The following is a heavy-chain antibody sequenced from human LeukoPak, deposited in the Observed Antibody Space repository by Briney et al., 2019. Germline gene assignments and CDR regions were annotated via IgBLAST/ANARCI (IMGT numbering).Heavy chain of an antibody. D-gene: IGHD6-19*01. CDR1: GYSISSGYY. CDR2: IHHTGTT. V-gene: IGHV4-38-2*02. CDR3: ARDGSGTFHWYDP. Sequence: AETLSLTCVVSGYSISSGYYWGWIRQPPGKGLEWIATIHHTGTTFYNPSLKSRVTMSVDTSKNQFSLKLFSVSAADTAVYYCARDGSGTFHWYDPWGQGTPVTVSS. J-gene: IGHJ5*02.